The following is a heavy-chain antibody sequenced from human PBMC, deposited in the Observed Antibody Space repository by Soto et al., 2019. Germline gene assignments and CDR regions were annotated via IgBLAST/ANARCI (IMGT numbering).Heavy chain of an antibody. CDR3: ARDPAAVRGNFDY. J-gene: IGHJ4*02. CDR1: GGSISSGGYY. Sequence: QVQLQESGPGLVKPSQTLSLTCTVSGGSISSGGYYWSWIRQHPGKGLEWIGYIYYSGSTYYNPSLKSRITISVDTSKNHFSLKLSSVTAADTALYYCARDPAAVRGNFDYWGQGTLVTVSS. V-gene: IGHV4-31*03. CDR2: IYYSGST. D-gene: IGHD6-13*01.